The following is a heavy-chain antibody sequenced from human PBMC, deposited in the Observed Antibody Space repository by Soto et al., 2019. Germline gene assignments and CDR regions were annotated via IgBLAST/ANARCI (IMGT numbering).Heavy chain of an antibody. Sequence: EVQLLESGGDLVQPGGSLRLSCADSGFTFSTYFMSWVRQAPGKGLEWVSGISSAGGNSYYAGSVGGRFTISRDNSKNTMYLQMKSLSAEDTAVYYCARAVPADFDSWGRGTLVTVSS. CDR1: GFTFSTYF. V-gene: IGHV3-23*01. CDR3: ARAVPADFDS. CDR2: ISSAGGNS. J-gene: IGHJ4*02. D-gene: IGHD2-2*01.